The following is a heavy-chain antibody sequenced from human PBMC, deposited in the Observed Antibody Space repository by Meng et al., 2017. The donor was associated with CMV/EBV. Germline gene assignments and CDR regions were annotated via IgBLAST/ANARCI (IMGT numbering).Heavy chain of an antibody. V-gene: IGHV4-31*02. D-gene: IGHD3-22*01. CDR2: IYYSGST. CDR1: SIRRCGYY. CDR3: ARAPYDSSGYLVALGDY. Sequence: SIRRCGYYWSWIRQHPGKGLEWIGYIYYSGSTYYNPSLKSRVTISVDTSKNQFSLKLSSVTAADTAVYYCARAPYDSSGYLVALGDYWGQGTLVTVSS. J-gene: IGHJ4*02.